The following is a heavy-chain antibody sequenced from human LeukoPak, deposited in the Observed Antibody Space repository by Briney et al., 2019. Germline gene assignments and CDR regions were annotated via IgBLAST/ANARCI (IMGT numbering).Heavy chain of an antibody. V-gene: IGHV4-34*01. J-gene: IGHJ4*02. Sequence: SETLSITCAVYGGSFSGYYWSWIRQPPGKGLEWIGEINHSGSTNYNPSLKSRVTISVDTSKNQFSLKLSSVTAADTAVYYCARVSVLLWFGGFDYWGQGTLVTVSS. D-gene: IGHD3-10*01. CDR2: INHSGST. CDR1: GGSFSGYY. CDR3: ARVSVLLWFGGFDY.